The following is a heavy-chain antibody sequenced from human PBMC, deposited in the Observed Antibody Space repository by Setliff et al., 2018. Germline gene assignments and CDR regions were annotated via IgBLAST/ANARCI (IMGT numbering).Heavy chain of an antibody. Sequence: SVKVSCKASGGTFSGYAFSWVRQAPGQGLEWIGGITPIFETAHYAEKFRDRVTITADKSTTTVHMELSSLTSEDTAVYFCARDSVTLGQLERRGGWHYYGMDVWGQGTTVPSP. CDR2: ITPIFETA. J-gene: IGHJ6*02. CDR1: GGTFSGYA. D-gene: IGHD1-1*01. CDR3: ARDSVTLGQLERRGGWHYYGMDV. V-gene: IGHV1-69*06.